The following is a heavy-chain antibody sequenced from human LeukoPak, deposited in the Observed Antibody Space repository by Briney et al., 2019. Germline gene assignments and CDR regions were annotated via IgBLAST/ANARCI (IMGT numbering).Heavy chain of an antibody. V-gene: IGHV4-61*02. CDR1: GGSISSGSYY. D-gene: IGHD3-22*01. Sequence: SETLSLTCTVSGGSISSGSYYWSWIRQPAWKGLEWIGRIYTSGSTNYNPSLKSRVTISVDTSKNQFSLKLSSVTAADTAVYYCARDYYDSSGYYFPFDYWGQGTLVTVSS. CDR3: ARDYYDSSGYYFPFDY. J-gene: IGHJ4*02. CDR2: IYTSGST.